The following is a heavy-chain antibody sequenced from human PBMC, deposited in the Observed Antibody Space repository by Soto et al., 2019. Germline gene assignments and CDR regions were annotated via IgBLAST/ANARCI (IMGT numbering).Heavy chain of an antibody. CDR2: TYYRSKWYS. D-gene: IGHD6-13*01. Sequence: SQTLSLTCAISGDSVSSTSAAWSWIRQSPSRGLEWLGRTYYRSKWYSDYAVPVKSRITINPDTSKNQFSLKLSSVTAADTAVYYCARLVSNNWSYYFDYWGQGTLVTVSS. CDR1: GDSVSSTSAA. V-gene: IGHV6-1*01. J-gene: IGHJ4*02. CDR3: ARLVSNNWSYYFDY.